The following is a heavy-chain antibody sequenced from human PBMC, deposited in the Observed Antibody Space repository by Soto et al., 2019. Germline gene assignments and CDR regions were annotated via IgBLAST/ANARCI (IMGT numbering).Heavy chain of an antibody. CDR2: ISYDGSNK. CDR3: AKDPRLDILTGPFDY. CDR1: GFTFSSYG. V-gene: IGHV3-30*18. J-gene: IGHJ4*02. D-gene: IGHD3-9*01. Sequence: QVQLVESGGGVVQPGRSLRLSCAASGFTFSSYGMHWVRQAPGKGLEWVAVISYDGSNKNYADSVKGRFTISRDNSKNTLYLQMNSLRAEDTAVYYCAKDPRLDILTGPFDYWGQGTLVTVSS.